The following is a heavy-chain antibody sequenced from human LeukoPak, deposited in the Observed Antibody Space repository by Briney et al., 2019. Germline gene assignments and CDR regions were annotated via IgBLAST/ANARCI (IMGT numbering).Heavy chain of an antibody. Sequence: SETLSLTCTVSGGSISSDYWSWIRQPAGKGLEWIGYIYYSGRINYNPSLKSRVTISVDTSKNQFSLNLSSVTAADTAVYYCARSSALTFGGVIVNWFDPWGQGTLVTVSS. CDR1: GGSISSDY. D-gene: IGHD3-16*02. CDR2: IYYSGRI. J-gene: IGHJ5*02. V-gene: IGHV4-59*08. CDR3: ARSSALTFGGVIVNWFDP.